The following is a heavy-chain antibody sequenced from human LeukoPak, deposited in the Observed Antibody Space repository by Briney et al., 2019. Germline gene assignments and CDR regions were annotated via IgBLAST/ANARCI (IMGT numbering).Heavy chain of an antibody. CDR2: ISWNSGSI. J-gene: IGHJ3*02. D-gene: IGHD2-2*01. CDR1: GFTFDDYA. V-gene: IGHV3-9*01. CDR3: AKAITGYCSSTSCPYAFDI. Sequence: GRSLRLSCAASGFTFDDYAMHLVRQAPGTGLELASAISWNSGSIGYADSVKGRFTISRDNAKNSLYLQMNSLRAEDTALYYCAKAITGYCSSTSCPYAFDIWGQGTMVTVSS.